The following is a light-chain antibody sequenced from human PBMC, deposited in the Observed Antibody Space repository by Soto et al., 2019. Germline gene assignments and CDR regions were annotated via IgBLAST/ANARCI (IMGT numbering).Light chain of an antibody. CDR1: QSVNSN. J-gene: IGKJ1*01. Sequence: EIVMTQSPATLSVSPGERATLSCRASQSVNSNLAWYQQKPGQAPRLLIYGASTRATGIPARFSGSGSETESTLTISSLQSEDFAVYYCQQYNNWWTFGQGTKVEIK. CDR2: GAS. CDR3: QQYNNWWT. V-gene: IGKV3-15*01.